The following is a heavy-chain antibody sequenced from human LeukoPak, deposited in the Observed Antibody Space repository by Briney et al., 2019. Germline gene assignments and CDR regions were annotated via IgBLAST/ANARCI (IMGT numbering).Heavy chain of an antibody. Sequence: SETLSLTCTVSGASISGTAYYWGWVRQPPGKGLEWIGSIYYSGSTYYNPSLKSRVTISVDTSKNQFSLKLSSVTAADTAVYYCARHPTYYDILTGYLPYYYYYMDVWGKGTTVTISS. CDR2: IYYSGST. CDR1: GASISGTAYY. J-gene: IGHJ6*03. CDR3: ARHPTYYDILTGYLPYYYYYMDV. D-gene: IGHD3-9*01. V-gene: IGHV4-39*01.